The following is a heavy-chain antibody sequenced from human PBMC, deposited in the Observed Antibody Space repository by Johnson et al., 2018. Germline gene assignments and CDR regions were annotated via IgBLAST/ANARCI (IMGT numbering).Heavy chain of an antibody. V-gene: IGHV3-30*03. CDR1: GFTFSSYG. CDR3: AREAGGLWSSPGHMDV. CDR2: ISYDGSNK. J-gene: IGHJ6*03. D-gene: IGHD2-21*01. Sequence: QVQLVQSGGGVVQPGRSLRLSCAASGFTFSSYGMHWVRQAPGKGLEWVAVISYDGSNKYYADSVKGRFTISRDNSKNTLYLQMGSLRAEDMAVYYCAREAGGLWSSPGHMDVWGKGTTVTVS.